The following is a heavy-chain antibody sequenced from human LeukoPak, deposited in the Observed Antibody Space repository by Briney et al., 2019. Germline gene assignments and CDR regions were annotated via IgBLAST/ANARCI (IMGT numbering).Heavy chain of an antibody. J-gene: IGHJ4*02. V-gene: IGHV1-18*01. D-gene: IGHD7-27*01. Sequence: ASVKVSCKASGYTFTSYGISWVRQAPGQGLEWLGWISTYNGNTDYAQKLQGRVTMTTDTSTTTAYMELRSLRSDDTAVYYCARDYRTGFDYWGQGTLVTVSS. CDR3: ARDYRTGFDY. CDR1: GYTFTSYG. CDR2: ISTYNGNT.